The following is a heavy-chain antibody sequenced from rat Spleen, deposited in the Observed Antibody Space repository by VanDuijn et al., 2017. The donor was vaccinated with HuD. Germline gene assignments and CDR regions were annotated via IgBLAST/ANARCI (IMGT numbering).Heavy chain of an antibody. V-gene: IGHV2-30*01. J-gene: IGHJ2*01. Sequence: QVQLKESGPGLVQPSQTLSLTCTVSGFSLTSYNVHWIRQPTGKGLERMGVIWSHGGIDYNSAIKSRLSISRDTSKSQVFLKMNSLQTEDTAMYFCARGSVFFDYWGQGVMVTVSS. CDR3: ARGSVFFDY. CDR2: IWSHGGI. CDR1: GFSLTSYN.